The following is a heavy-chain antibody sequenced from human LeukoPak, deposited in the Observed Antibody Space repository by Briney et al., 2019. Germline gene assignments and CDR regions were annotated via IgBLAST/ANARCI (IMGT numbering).Heavy chain of an antibody. CDR1: GFTFSSYA. CDR3: AKMISGSYYYYYGMDV. Sequence: PGGSLRLSCAASGFTFSSYAMSWVRQAPGKGLEWVSTISNSGGSTYYADSVKGQFTISRDNSKNTLYLQMNSLRAEDTAVYYCAKMISGSYYYYYGMDVWGQGTTVTVSS. CDR2: ISNSGGST. V-gene: IGHV3-23*01. D-gene: IGHD1-26*01. J-gene: IGHJ6*02.